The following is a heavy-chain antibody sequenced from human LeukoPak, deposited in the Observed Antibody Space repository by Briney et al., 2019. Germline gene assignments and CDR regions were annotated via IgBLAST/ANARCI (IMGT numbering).Heavy chain of an antibody. J-gene: IGHJ4*02. CDR1: GYTFTSYS. CDR2: MSAYNGNT. Sequence: ASVKVSCKASGYTFTSYSISWVRQAPGQGPEWMGWMSAYNGNTIYAHKVKGRVTMTTDTSTSTAYMELRSLKSDDTAVYYCARASYCSDGSCYSDCCGQGTLVTVSS. D-gene: IGHD2-15*01. V-gene: IGHV1-18*01. CDR3: ARASYCSDGSCYSDC.